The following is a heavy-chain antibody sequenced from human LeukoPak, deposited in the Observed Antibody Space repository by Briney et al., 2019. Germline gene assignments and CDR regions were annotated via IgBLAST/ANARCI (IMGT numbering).Heavy chain of an antibody. V-gene: IGHV3-74*01. CDR1: GFTFSTYW. Sequence: PEGSVRLSCAASGFTFSTYWMHWVRQPPGKGLVWVSRINTNGSDTNYAHSLKGRFTLSRDNAKNTLYLQMNSLRAEDTAVYYCATSLYSGYMDVWGKGTTVTVSS. J-gene: IGHJ6*03. D-gene: IGHD2-15*01. CDR2: INTNGSDT. CDR3: ATSLYSGYMDV.